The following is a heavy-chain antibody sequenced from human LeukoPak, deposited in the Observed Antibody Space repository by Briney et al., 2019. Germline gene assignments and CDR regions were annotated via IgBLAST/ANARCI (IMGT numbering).Heavy chain of an antibody. CDR1: VGTFINYA. Sequence: SVTVSFKASVGTFINYAISWVRQAPGQGLEWMGRIIPIFGITNYAQKFQGRLTITADKSTSTAYMELSSLKSEDTAVYYCARAYDYGGNNDAFDIWGQGTMVTVSS. J-gene: IGHJ3*02. D-gene: IGHD4-23*01. CDR3: ARAYDYGGNNDAFDI. V-gene: IGHV1-69*04. CDR2: IIPIFGIT.